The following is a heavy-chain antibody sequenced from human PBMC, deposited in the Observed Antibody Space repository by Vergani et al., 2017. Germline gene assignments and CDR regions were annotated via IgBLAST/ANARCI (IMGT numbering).Heavy chain of an antibody. D-gene: IGHD1-14*01. V-gene: IGHV3-9*01. Sequence: VQLVEAGGGLVQPGGSLRLSCTASGFTFQAFAFHWVRQVSGRGLEWVSGIDRNYGVKNGNSFEGRFSISRDNAKNTVFLQMNSLRAEDTAVYYCAKEGRSGITPFVADWGQGTLVTVSS. J-gene: IGHJ4*02. CDR2: IDRNYGVK. CDR3: AKEGRSGITPFVAD. CDR1: GFTFQAFA.